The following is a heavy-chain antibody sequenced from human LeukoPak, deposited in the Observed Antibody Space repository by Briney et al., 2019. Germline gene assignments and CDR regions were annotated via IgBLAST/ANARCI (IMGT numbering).Heavy chain of an antibody. CDR1: DYSIATEYF. J-gene: IGHJ4*02. CDR2: ADRGSA. Sequence: SETLTLTCRVTDYSIATEYFWGWIRQPPGKGLEWIGSADRGSAYYESSLRSRATISLDASRDQFFLHLSSVTAADTAVYFCGRVKGSTSIESWGQGILVTVSS. D-gene: IGHD2-2*01. CDR3: GRVKGSTSIES. V-gene: IGHV4-38-2*02.